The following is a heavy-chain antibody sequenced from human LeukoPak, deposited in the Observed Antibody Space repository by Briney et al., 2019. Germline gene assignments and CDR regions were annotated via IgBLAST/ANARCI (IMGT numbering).Heavy chain of an antibody. CDR1: GFRFSDYA. CDR3: AKDSGSSSWYSHYYYGMDV. Sequence: GKSLRLSCAASGFRFSDYAMHWVRQVPGKGLEWVAIIWSDGTNEYYADSVKGRFTISRDNSKNTLYLQMNSLRAEDTALYYCAKDSGSSSWYSHYYYGMDVWGQGTTVTVSS. V-gene: IGHV3-33*06. D-gene: IGHD6-13*01. J-gene: IGHJ6*02. CDR2: IWSDGTNE.